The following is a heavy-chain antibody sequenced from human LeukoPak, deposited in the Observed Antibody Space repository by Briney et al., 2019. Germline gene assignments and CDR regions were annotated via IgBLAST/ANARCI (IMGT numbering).Heavy chain of an antibody. J-gene: IGHJ4*02. V-gene: IGHV4-59*12. CDR1: GGSISSYY. Sequence: SETLSLTCTVSGGSISSYYWSWIRQPPGKGLEWIGYIYYSGSTNYNPSPKSRVTISVDTSKNQFSLKLSSVTAADTAVYYCARANYYDSSGYYRYFDYWGQGTLVTVSS. CDR2: IYYSGST. CDR3: ARANYYDSSGYYRYFDY. D-gene: IGHD3-22*01.